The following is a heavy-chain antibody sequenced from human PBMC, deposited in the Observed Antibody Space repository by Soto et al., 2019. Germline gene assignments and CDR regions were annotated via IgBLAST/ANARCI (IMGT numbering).Heavy chain of an antibody. Sequence: EMQLVESGGGLVKPGGSLRLSCAASGFTFSSYGMNWVRQAPGKGLEWVSSISSGSEYIYYADSLKGRLTISRDNARNSLYLKLNSRRAEDTAVYYCATAGAAGSVMEVWGQGTTVTVSS. CDR2: ISSGSEYI. CDR1: GFTFSSYG. V-gene: IGHV3-21*01. J-gene: IGHJ6*02. D-gene: IGHD6-13*01. CDR3: ATAGAAGSVMEV.